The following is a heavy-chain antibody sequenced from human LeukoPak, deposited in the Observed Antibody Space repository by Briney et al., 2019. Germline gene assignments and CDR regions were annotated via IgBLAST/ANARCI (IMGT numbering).Heavy chain of an antibody. V-gene: IGHV1-69-2*01. CDR2: VDPEDGET. CDR3: ATGSRTTGYYYYYMDV. Sequence: ASVKISCKVSGYTFTDYYMHWVQQAPGKGLEWMELVDPEDGETIYAEKFQGRVTITADTSTDTAYMELSSLRSEDTAVYYCATGSRTTGYYYYYMDVWGKGTTVTVSS. D-gene: IGHD1-7*01. J-gene: IGHJ6*03. CDR1: GYTFTDYY.